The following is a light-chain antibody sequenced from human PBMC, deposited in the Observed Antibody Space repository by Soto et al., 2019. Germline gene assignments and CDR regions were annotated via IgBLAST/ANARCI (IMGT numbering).Light chain of an antibody. Sequence: SYELPQPPSVSVSPGQTASITCSGDKLGDKYACWYQQKPGQSPVLVIYQDSKRPSGIPERFSGSNSGNTATLTISGTQAMDEADYYCQAWDSSTAVFVGGTKLTVL. V-gene: IGLV3-1*01. J-gene: IGLJ2*01. CDR1: KLGDKY. CDR2: QDS. CDR3: QAWDSSTAV.